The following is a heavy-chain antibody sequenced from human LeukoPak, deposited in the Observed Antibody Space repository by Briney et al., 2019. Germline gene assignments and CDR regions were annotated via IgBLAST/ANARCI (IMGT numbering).Heavy chain of an antibody. V-gene: IGHV4-4*07. CDR2: IYTSGST. J-gene: IGHJ4*02. Sequence: SETLSLTCTVSGGSFSGYYWSWIRQPAGKGLEWIGRIYTSGSTYYNPSLKSRVTMSVDTSKNQFSLKLSSVTAADTAVYYCARVSSAGIWDYWGQGTLVTVSS. CDR3: ARVSSAGIWDY. CDR1: GGSFSGYY. D-gene: IGHD6-19*01.